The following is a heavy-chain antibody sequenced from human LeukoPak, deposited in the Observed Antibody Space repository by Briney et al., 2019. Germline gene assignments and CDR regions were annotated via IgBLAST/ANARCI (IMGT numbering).Heavy chain of an antibody. CDR2: MFYRGST. V-gene: IGHV4-39*01. D-gene: IGHD1-26*01. J-gene: IGHJ4*02. Sequence: SETLSLTCSVSGVSISTSTNYWAWIRQPPGKGLEWIGSMFYRGSTYYNPSLRSRVTISVDTSRNQFSLKLSSVTASDTAIFYCARQGGWGGAASLIEFWGQGTLVTVSS. CDR3: ARQGGWGGAASLIEF. CDR1: GVSISTSTNY.